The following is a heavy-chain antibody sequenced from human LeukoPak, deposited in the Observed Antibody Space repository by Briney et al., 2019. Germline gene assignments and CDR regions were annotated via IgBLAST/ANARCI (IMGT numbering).Heavy chain of an antibody. D-gene: IGHD4/OR15-4a*01. J-gene: IGHJ4*02. CDR3: ARDVLPFDY. CDR1: GGSISSSSYY. V-gene: IGHV4-39*07. CDR2: IYYSGST. Sequence: PSGTLSLTCTVSGGSISSSSYYWGWIRQPPGKGLEWIGSIYYSGSTYYNPSLKSRVTISVDTSKNQFSLKLSSVTAADTAVYYCARDVLPFDYWGQGTLVTVSS.